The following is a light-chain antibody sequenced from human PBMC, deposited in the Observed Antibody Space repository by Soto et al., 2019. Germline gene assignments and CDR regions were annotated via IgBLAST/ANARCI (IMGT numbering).Light chain of an antibody. CDR3: QQRSNWPWT. J-gene: IGKJ1*01. CDR2: DAS. Sequence: EIVLTHSPATLSLSPWEIATLSCRASQSVSSYLAWYQQKPGQAPRLLIYDASNRATGIPARFSGSGSGTDFTLTISSLEPEDFAVYYCQQRSNWPWTFGQGTKVDNK. CDR1: QSVSSY. V-gene: IGKV3-11*01.